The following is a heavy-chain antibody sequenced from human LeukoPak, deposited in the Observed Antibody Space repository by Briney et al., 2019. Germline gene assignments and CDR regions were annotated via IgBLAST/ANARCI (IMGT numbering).Heavy chain of an antibody. J-gene: IGHJ4*02. D-gene: IGHD5-12*01. CDR2: ISPGGDIK. CDR1: GFTFSSYA. CDR3: AQDGAWLRFDH. Sequence: GGSLRLSCVVSGFTFSSYAMSWVRQAPGKGLEWVSGISPGGDIKYYADSVKGRFVISRDNSKNTVYLQMNSLRVDDTARYYCAQDGAWLRFDHWGQGTLVTVSS. V-gene: IGHV3-23*01.